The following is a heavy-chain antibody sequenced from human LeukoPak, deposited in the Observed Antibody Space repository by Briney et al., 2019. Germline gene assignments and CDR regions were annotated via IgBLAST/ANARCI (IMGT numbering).Heavy chain of an antibody. J-gene: IGHJ4*02. Sequence: GGSLRLSCAASGFTFSSYAMHWVRQAPGKGLEYVSAIGSNGGSTYYANSVKGRFTISRDNSKNTLYLQMGSLRAEDMAVYYCARALPYTAIDYWGQGTLVTVSS. CDR3: ARALPYTAIDY. CDR1: GFTFSSYA. D-gene: IGHD5-18*01. V-gene: IGHV3-64*01. CDR2: IGSNGGST.